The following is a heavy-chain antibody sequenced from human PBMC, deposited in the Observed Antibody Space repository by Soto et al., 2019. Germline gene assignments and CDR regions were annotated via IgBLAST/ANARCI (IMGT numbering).Heavy chain of an antibody. CDR3: ATTYSYGYVNFDY. J-gene: IGHJ4*02. CDR1: GFTFSSYG. Sequence: QVQLVESGGGVVQPGRSLRLSCAASGFTFSSYGMHWVRQAPGKGLEWVAVISYDGSNKYYADSVKGRFTISRDNSKTTLYLQMNSLRAEDTAVYYCATTYSYGYVNFDYWGQGTLVTVSS. V-gene: IGHV3-30*03. CDR2: ISYDGSNK. D-gene: IGHD5-18*01.